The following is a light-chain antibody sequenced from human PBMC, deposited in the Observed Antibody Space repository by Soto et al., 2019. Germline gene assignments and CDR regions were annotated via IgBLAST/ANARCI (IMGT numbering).Light chain of an antibody. CDR1: SSDVGGYTY. CDR3: CSYAGSFTWE. CDR2: DVS. V-gene: IGLV2-11*01. Sequence: QSVLTQPRSVSGSPGQSVTISCTGTSSDVGGYTYVSWYQQHPGKAPKLMIYDVSKRPSGVPDRFSGSKSGNTASLTIPGLLAEDEADYYCCSYAGSFTWEFGGGTKLTVL. J-gene: IGLJ3*02.